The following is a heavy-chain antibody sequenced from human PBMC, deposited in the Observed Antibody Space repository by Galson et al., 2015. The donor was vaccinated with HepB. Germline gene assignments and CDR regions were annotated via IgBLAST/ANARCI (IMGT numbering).Heavy chain of an antibody. CDR3: ARDVGGYSYGHTDY. CDR2: ISAYNGNT. V-gene: IGHV1-18*04. D-gene: IGHD5-18*01. Sequence: SVKVSCKASGYTFTRYGISWVRQAPGQGLEWMGWISAYNGNTNYAQKLQGRVTMTTDTSTSTAYMELRSLRSDDTAVYYCARDVGGYSYGHTDYWGQGTLVTVSS. CDR1: GYTFTRYG. J-gene: IGHJ4*02.